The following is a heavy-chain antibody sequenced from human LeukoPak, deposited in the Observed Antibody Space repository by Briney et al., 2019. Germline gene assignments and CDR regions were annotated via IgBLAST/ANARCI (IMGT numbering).Heavy chain of an antibody. D-gene: IGHD3-9*01. CDR1: GYTFTSYA. Sequence: ASVKVSFKASGYTFTSYAMNWVRQAPGQRLEWMGWINAGNGNTKYSQKFQGRVTITRDTSTSTAYMELSSLRSEDTAVYYCARAGGGSYYDILTGYFRVYYYYGMDVWGQGTTVTVSS. CDR3: ARAGGGSYYDILTGYFRVYYYYGMDV. CDR2: INAGNGNT. V-gene: IGHV1-3*01. J-gene: IGHJ6*02.